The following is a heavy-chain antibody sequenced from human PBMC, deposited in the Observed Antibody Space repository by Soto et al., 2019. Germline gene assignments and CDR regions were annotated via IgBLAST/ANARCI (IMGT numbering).Heavy chain of an antibody. CDR3: VRTARQGAVAPHWFDR. J-gene: IGHJ5*02. CDR1: GGSFSGYY. CDR2: VYYTGST. V-gene: IGHV4-34*01. Sequence: SETLSLTCAVYGGSFSGYYWSWIRQPPWKWLEWIGYVYYTGSTYYNPSLMSLLTISVDTSKNQFSLKLTSVTAAETAVYYCVRTARQGAVAPHWFDRWGQGTQVTVSS. D-gene: IGHD2-21*02.